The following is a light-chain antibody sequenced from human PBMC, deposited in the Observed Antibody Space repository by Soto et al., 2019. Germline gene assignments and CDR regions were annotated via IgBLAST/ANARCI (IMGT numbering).Light chain of an antibody. V-gene: IGKV1-9*01. Sequence: DIQLTQSPSFLSASVGDRVNITCRASQCISSNLAWYQQKPGKSPKLLIYAASTLQSGVPSRLSGSGFGTEFPLMLSSLQPEDFAPYCCQRVNGYPHTFGQGTKLEIK. CDR1: QCISSN. CDR3: QRVNGYPHT. J-gene: IGKJ2*01. CDR2: AAS.